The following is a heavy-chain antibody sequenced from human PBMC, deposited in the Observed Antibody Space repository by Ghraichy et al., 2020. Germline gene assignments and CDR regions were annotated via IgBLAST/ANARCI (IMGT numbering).Heavy chain of an antibody. CDR3: AKDPAPLYTFSSRAYSYYYYMDG. CDR1: GFTFSTYG. CDR2: ISSSGGTT. D-gene: IGHD2-8*01. V-gene: IGHV3-23*01. J-gene: IGHJ6*03. Sequence: GSLRLSCAASGFTFSTYGMSWVRQAPGKGLEWVSSISSSGGTTYYADSVKGRFIISSDNSKNTLYLQMKSLRAEDPAGYFGAKDPAPLYTFSSRAYSYYYYMDGWGKGTTVTVSS.